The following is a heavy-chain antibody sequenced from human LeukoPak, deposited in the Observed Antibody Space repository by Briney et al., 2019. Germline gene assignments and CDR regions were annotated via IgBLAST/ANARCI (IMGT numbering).Heavy chain of an antibody. V-gene: IGHV3-23*01. J-gene: IGHJ4*02. CDR1: GFNFNGYA. D-gene: IGHD2-21*02. CDR3: AKDFVVVPGNVNYFDY. CDR2: INLDGDRT. Sequence: PGGSLRLSCAGSGFNFNGYAMSWVRQAPGKGLEWVSGINLDGDRTYYIDSVRGRFTISRDNSRNTLYLQMNSLRAEDTAVYYCAKDFVVVPGNVNYFDYWGQGTLVTVSS.